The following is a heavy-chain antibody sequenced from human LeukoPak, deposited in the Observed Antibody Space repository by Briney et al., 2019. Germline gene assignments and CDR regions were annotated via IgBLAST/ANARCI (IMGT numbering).Heavy chain of an antibody. V-gene: IGHV4-31*03. CDR3: ARVSVVPAAIDY. Sequence: SETLSLTCTVSGGSISSGEDHWTWIRQHPGKGLEWIGYTSYSGIPDSNPSLKSRVSISLDTSKNQFSLKLSSVTAADTAVYYCARVSVVPAAIDYWGQGTLVTVSS. CDR1: GGSISSGEDH. CDR2: TSYSGIP. J-gene: IGHJ4*01. D-gene: IGHD2-2*01.